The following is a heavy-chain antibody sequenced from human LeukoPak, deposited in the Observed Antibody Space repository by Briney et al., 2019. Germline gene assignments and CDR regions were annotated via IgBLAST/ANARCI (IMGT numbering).Heavy chain of an antibody. CDR1: GFTFSSYG. Sequence: TGGSLRLSCAASGFTFSSYGMHWVRQAPGKGLEWVAVIWYDGSNKYYADSVKGRFTISRDNAKNSLYLQMNSLRAEDTAVYYCARAPSIPGYYYGMDVWGQGTTVTVSS. V-gene: IGHV3-33*01. CDR3: ARAPSIPGYYYGMDV. CDR2: IWYDGSNK. J-gene: IGHJ6*02. D-gene: IGHD1-14*01.